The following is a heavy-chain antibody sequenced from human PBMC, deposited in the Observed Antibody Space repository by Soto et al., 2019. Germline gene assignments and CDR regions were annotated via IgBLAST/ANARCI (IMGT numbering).Heavy chain of an antibody. D-gene: IGHD2-2*01. CDR3: AREYPYYYYGMDV. Sequence: ASVKVSGKAAGYTFTSYGISWVRQAPGQGLEWMGWISAYNGNTNYAQKLQGRVTMTTDTSTSTAYMELRSLRSDDTAVYYCAREYPYYYYGMDVWVQGTKATVSS. CDR2: ISAYNGNT. CDR1: GYTFTSYG. J-gene: IGHJ6*02. V-gene: IGHV1-18*01.